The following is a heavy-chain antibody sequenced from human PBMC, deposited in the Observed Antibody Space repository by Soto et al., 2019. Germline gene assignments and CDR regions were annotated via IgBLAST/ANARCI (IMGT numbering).Heavy chain of an antibody. CDR1: GFTFSSYG. J-gene: IGHJ6*02. CDR3: AKRRRVWGEWFYGMDV. Sequence: QVQLVESGGGVVQPGRSLRLSCAASGFTFSSYGMHWVRQAPGKGLEWVAVISYDGSNKYYADSVKGRFTISRDNSKNTLELQMNSLRAEDTAVYYCAKRRRVWGEWFYGMDVWGQGTTVTVSS. CDR2: ISYDGSNK. D-gene: IGHD3-3*01. V-gene: IGHV3-30*18.